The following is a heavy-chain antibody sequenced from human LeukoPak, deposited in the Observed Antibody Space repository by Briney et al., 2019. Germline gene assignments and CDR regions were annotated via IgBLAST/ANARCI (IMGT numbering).Heavy chain of an antibody. V-gene: IGHV4-59*01. J-gene: IGHJ4*02. D-gene: IGHD3-22*01. CDR2: IYYSGST. Sequence: SETLSLTCAVYGGSFSGYYWSWIRQPPGKGLEWIGYIYYSGSTNYNPSLKSRVIISVDTSKNQFSLKLSSVTAADTAVYYCAGANYDSSGVHWGQGTLVTVSS. CDR1: GGSFSGYY. CDR3: AGANYDSSGVH.